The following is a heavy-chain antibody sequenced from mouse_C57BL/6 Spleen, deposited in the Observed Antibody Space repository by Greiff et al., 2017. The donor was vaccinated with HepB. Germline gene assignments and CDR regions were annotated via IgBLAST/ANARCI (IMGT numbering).Heavy chain of an antibody. Sequence: DVMLVESGGGLVQSGRSLRLSCATSGFTFSDFYMEWVRQAPGKGLEWIAASRNKANDYTTEYSASVKGRFIVSRDTSQSILYLQMNALRAEDTAIYYCARDTYARGYFDVWGTGTTVTVSS. CDR2: SRNKANDYTT. CDR3: ARDTYARGYFDV. D-gene: IGHD6-1*01. J-gene: IGHJ1*03. V-gene: IGHV7-1*01. CDR1: GFTFSDFY.